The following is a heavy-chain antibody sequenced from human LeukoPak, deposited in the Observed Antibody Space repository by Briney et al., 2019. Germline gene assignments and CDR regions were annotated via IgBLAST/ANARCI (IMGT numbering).Heavy chain of an antibody. Sequence: PSETLSLTCAVYGGSFNNYYWNWIRQPPGKGLEWIGEINHSGSTNYNPSLKSRVTISVDTSKNQFSLKLSSVTAADTAVYYCARGRQQLVRGQAFDYWGQGTLVTVSS. V-gene: IGHV4-34*01. D-gene: IGHD6-13*01. CDR3: ARGRQQLVRGQAFDY. J-gene: IGHJ4*02. CDR2: INHSGST. CDR1: GGSFNNYY.